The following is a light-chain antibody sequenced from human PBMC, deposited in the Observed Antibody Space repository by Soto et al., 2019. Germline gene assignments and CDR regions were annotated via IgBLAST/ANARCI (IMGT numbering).Light chain of an antibody. J-gene: IGKJ2*01. CDR3: QQYNDYPYT. Sequence: DIQVTQSPSTLSASVGDRVIIACRASQTADKWVAWYQQKPGKAPNVRIYDASRLESGVPSRFSGSGSGTLFTLTISNLQPDDFATYYCQQYNDYPYTFGQGTKVEI. V-gene: IGKV1-5*01. CDR2: DAS. CDR1: QTADKW.